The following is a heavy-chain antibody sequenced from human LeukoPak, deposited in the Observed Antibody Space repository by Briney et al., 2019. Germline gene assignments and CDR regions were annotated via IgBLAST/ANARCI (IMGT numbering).Heavy chain of an antibody. CDR1: GGSISSYY. CDR2: IYTSGST. D-gene: IGHD2-2*01. J-gene: IGHJ4*02. V-gene: IGHV4-4*07. Sequence: SETLSLTCTVSGGSISSYYWSWLRQPAGKGLEWIGRIYTSGSTNYNPSLESRVAMSVDTSKNQFSLKLSSVTAADTAVYYCARSYQLLPFDYWGQGTLVTVSS. CDR3: ARSYQLLPFDY.